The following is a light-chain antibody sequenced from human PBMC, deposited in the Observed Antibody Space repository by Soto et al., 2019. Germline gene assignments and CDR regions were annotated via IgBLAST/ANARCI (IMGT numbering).Light chain of an antibody. V-gene: IGKV3-20*01. J-gene: IGKJ1*01. Sequence: EIVLTQSPDTLSLSPGERATLSCRATQSISSYLAWYQQKPGQAPRLLIYGASSRATGIPDRFSGSGSGTDFTLTISRLEPEDFAVYYCQQYGSSPRTFGQGTKVEIK. CDR3: QQYGSSPRT. CDR2: GAS. CDR1: QSISSY.